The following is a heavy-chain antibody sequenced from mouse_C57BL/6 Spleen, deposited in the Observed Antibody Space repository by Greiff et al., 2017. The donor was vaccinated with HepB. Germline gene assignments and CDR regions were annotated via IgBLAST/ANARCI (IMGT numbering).Heavy chain of an antibody. Sequence: QVTLKVCGPGLLQPSQTLSLACTFSGFSLSTSGMGLSWLRKPSGKALEWLESSCNNDNYYNPTLKSRLTISKETSNYQIFIKLTSVDTADSATYYSAWRELGNNRNDDYWGQGTTLTVSS. CDR2: CNNDNY. CDR3: WRELGNNRNDDY. D-gene: IGHD4-1*01. CDR1: FSLSTSGMGL. J-gene: IGHJ2*01. V-gene: IGHV8-2*01.